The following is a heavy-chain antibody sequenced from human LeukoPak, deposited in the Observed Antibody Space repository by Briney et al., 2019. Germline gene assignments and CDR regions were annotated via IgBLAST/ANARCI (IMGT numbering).Heavy chain of an antibody. CDR2: IWYDGSNK. J-gene: IGHJ4*02. D-gene: IGHD2-15*01. V-gene: IGHV3-33*06. CDR3: AKDRVVAATLGYFDY. CDR1: GFTFSSYG. Sequence: GGSLRLSCAASGFTFSSYGMHWVRQAPGKGLEWVAVIWYDGSNKYYADSVKGRFTISRDNSKNTLYLQMNSLRAEDTAVYYCAKDRVVAATLGYFDYWGQRTLVTVSS.